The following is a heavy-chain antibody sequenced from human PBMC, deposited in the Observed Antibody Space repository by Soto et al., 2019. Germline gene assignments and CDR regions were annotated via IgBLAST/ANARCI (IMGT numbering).Heavy chain of an antibody. CDR1: GYTFTSYG. Sequence: ASVKVSCKASGYTFTSYGMHWVRQAPGQRLEWMGWINAGNGNTKYSQKFQGRVTITRDTSASTAYMELSSLRSEDTAVYYCARGLGGARTYFDYWGQGTLVTVSS. J-gene: IGHJ4*02. CDR3: ARGLGGARTYFDY. CDR2: INAGNGNT. D-gene: IGHD3-10*01. V-gene: IGHV1-3*01.